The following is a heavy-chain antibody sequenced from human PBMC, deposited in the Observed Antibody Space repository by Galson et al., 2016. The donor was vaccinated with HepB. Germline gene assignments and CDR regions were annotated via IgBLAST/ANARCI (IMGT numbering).Heavy chain of an antibody. CDR2: IYHSGTT. CDR1: GASIRSSNW. V-gene: IGHV4-4*02. D-gene: IGHD3-10*01. CDR3: ARPKYYYGSGYYFDF. J-gene: IGHJ4*02. Sequence: SETLSLTCAVSGASIRSSNWWSWVRQPPGKELEWIGEIYHSGTTNCNPSLTSRLTLSVDKSKNPFSLKLSSVTAADTAVYYCARPKYYYGSGYYFDFWGQGTLVTVSS.